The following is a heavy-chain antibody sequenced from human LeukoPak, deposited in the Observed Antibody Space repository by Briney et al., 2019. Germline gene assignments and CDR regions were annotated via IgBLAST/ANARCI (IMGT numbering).Heavy chain of an antibody. V-gene: IGHV4-59*01. Sequence: SETLSLTCTVSGGSISGYYWTWIRLPPGKGLEWIGYMYYSGSTNYNPSLKSRVTMSVDTPKNQFSLKLSSVTAADTAVYYCARRATLGGPYYLDYWGQGTLVTVSS. J-gene: IGHJ4*02. CDR1: GGSISGYY. CDR2: MYYSGST. CDR3: ARRATLGGPYYLDY. D-gene: IGHD3-16*01.